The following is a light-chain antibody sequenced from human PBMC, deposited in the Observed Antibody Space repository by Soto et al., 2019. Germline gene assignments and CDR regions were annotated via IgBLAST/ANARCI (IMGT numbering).Light chain of an antibody. CDR1: QSVSSSY. CDR3: QQYGSSLTWT. J-gene: IGKJ1*01. Sequence: EIVLTQSPGTLSLSPGEGATLSCRASQSVSSSYLAWYQQKPGQAPRLLLYGASSRATGIPDRFSGSGSGTDFTVTISRLEPEDFGVYYCQQYGSSLTWTFGQGTKVEIK. CDR2: GAS. V-gene: IGKV3-20*01.